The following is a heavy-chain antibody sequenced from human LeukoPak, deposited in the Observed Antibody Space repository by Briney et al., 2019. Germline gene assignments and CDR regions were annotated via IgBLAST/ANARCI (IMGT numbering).Heavy chain of an antibody. CDR3: ARARRTVTTSFDY. CDR1: GGSFSGYY. D-gene: IGHD4-17*01. V-gene: IGHV4-34*01. J-gene: IGHJ4*02. CDR2: INHSGST. Sequence: PSETLSLTCAVYGGSFSGYYWSWIRQPPGKGLELIGEINHSGSTNYNPSLKSRVTISVDTSKNQFSLKLSSVTAADTAVYYCARARRTVTTSFDYWGQGTLVTVSS.